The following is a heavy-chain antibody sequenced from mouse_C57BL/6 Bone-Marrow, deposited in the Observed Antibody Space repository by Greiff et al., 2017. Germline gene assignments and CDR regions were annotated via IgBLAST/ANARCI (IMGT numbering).Heavy chain of an antibody. CDR2: IYPGDGDT. V-gene: IGHV1-82*01. CDR3: ARGLITTVVAHWYFDV. J-gene: IGHJ1*03. Sequence: QVQLQQSGPELVKPGASVKISCKASGYAFSSSWMNWVKQRPGKGLEWIGRIYPGDGDTNYNGKFKGKATLTADKSSSTAYMQLSSLTSEDSAVYFCARGLITTVVAHWYFDVWGTGTTVTVSS. D-gene: IGHD1-1*01. CDR1: GYAFSSSW.